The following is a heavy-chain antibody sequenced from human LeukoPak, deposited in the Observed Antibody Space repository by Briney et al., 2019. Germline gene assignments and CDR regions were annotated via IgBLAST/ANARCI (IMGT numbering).Heavy chain of an antibody. J-gene: IGHJ4*02. CDR2: ISDSGNT. Sequence: GGSLRLSCAASGFTLSSYAMSWVRQAPGKGLEWVSAISDSGNTYHADSVKGRFTISRDSSKNTLFLQMNRLRPEDTAVYYCVRPELPGWSVLFDFWGQGTLVTVSS. V-gene: IGHV3-23*01. D-gene: IGHD2-15*01. CDR1: GFTLSSYA. CDR3: VRPELPGWSVLFDF.